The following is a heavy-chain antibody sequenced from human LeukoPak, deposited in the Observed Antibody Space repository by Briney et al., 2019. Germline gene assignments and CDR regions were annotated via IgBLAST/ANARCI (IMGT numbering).Heavy chain of an antibody. J-gene: IGHJ6*02. Sequence: SETLSLTCTVSGGSMSSYFWSWIRQPAGKGLEWIGRIYSSGSTNYNPSLKTRVTMSVDTSKNQFSLKLSSVTAADTAVYYCARTRLNHYYYYGMDVWGQGTTVTVSS. CDR3: ARTRLNHYYYYGMDV. D-gene: IGHD6-19*01. CDR2: IYSSGST. CDR1: GGSMSSYF. V-gene: IGHV4-4*07.